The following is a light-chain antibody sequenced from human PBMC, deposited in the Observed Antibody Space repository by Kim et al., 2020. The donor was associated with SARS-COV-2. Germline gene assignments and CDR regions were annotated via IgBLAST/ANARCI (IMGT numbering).Light chain of an antibody. CDR2: DVS. CDR3: SSYTSSSTWV. V-gene: IGLV2-14*04. CDR1: SSDVGGYNY. Sequence: GQSITIYCTGNSSDVGGYNYVSWYQQHPGKAPKLMIYDVSKRPSGVSNRFSGSKSGNTASLTISGLQAEDEADYYCSSYTSSSTWVFGGGTQLTVL. J-gene: IGLJ3*02.